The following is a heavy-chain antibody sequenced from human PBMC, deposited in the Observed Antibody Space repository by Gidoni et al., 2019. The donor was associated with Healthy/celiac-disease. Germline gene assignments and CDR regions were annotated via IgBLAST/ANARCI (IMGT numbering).Heavy chain of an antibody. D-gene: IGHD3-22*01. J-gene: IGHJ3*02. V-gene: IGHV3-11*06. CDR2: ISSSSSYT. CDR1: GFTFSDYY. Sequence: QVQLVESGGGLVKPGGSLRLSCAASGFTFSDYYMRWIRQAPGKGLEWVSYISSSSSYTNYADSVKGRFTISRDNAKNSLYLQMNSLRAEDTAVYYCARDGRGYYYYDSSGRADAFDIWGQGTMVTVSS. CDR3: ARDGRGYYYYDSSGRADAFDI.